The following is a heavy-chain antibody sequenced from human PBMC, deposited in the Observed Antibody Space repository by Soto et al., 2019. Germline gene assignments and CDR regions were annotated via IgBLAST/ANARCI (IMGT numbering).Heavy chain of an antibody. CDR1: GGSISSYY. CDR3: ERDTSEIAAAGTYYYYGMDV. CDR2: IYYSGST. Sequence: ASETLSLTCTVSGGSISSYYWSWIRQPPGKGLEWIGYIYYSGSTNYNPSLKSRVTISVDTSKNQFSLKLSSVTAADTAVYYCERDTSEIAAAGTYYYYGMDVWGQGTTVTI. V-gene: IGHV4-59*01. D-gene: IGHD6-13*01. J-gene: IGHJ6*02.